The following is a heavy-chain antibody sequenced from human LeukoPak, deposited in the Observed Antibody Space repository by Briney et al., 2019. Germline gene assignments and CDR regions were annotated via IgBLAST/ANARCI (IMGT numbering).Heavy chain of an antibody. CDR3: ARGTVTTRYNWFDP. CDR2: ISYDGSNK. CDR1: GFTFSSYG. J-gene: IGHJ5*02. V-gene: IGHV3-30*03. Sequence: GRSLRLSCAASGFTFSSYGMHWVRQAPGKGLEWVAVISYDGSNKYYADSVKGRFTISRDNSKNTLYLQMNSLRAEDTAVYYCARGTVTTRYNWFDPWGQGTLVTVSS. D-gene: IGHD4-11*01.